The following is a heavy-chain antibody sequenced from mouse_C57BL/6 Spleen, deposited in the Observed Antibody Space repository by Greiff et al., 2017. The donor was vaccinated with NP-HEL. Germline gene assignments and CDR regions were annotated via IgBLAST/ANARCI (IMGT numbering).Heavy chain of an antibody. J-gene: IGHJ3*01. CDR3: ARRIPIYYDYDEGFAY. V-gene: IGHV5-6*02. Sequence: DVHLVESGGDLVKPGGSLKLSCAASGFTFSSYGMSWVRQTPDKRLEWVATISSGGSYTYYPDSVKGRFTIARDNAKNTLYLQMSSLRSEDTAMYYCARRIPIYYDYDEGFAYWGQGTLVTVSA. CDR2: ISSGGSYT. CDR1: GFTFSSYG. D-gene: IGHD2-4*01.